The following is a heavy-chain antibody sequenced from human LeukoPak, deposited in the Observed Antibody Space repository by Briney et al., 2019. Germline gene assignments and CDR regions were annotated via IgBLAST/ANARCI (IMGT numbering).Heavy chain of an antibody. CDR1: GFTFSSYA. J-gene: IGHJ4*02. D-gene: IGHD5-24*01. CDR2: ISSNGGST. CDR3: ATTVGYGYNDY. Sequence: GGSLRLSCAASGFTFSSYAMHWVRQAPGQGLEYVSAISSNGGSTYYANSVRGRFTISRDNSKNTLYLQMGSLRAEDMAVYYCATTVGYGYNDYWGQGTLVTVSS. V-gene: IGHV3-64*01.